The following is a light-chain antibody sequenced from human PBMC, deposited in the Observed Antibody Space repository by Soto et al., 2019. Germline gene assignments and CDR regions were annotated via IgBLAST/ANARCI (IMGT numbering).Light chain of an antibody. CDR1: QSISSW. Sequence: DIQMTQSPSTLSASVGDRVTITCRASQSISSWLAWYRQKPGKAPKLLIYKASSLESGVPSRFSGSGSGTEFTLTISSLQPDDFATYYCQQYNSYLWTFGQGTKVEIK. CDR3: QQYNSYLWT. J-gene: IGKJ1*01. CDR2: KAS. V-gene: IGKV1-5*03.